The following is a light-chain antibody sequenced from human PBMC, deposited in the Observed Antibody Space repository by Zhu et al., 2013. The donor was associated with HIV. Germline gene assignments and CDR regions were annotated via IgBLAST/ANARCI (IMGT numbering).Light chain of an antibody. CDR2: WAS. CDR3: QQYYSTPWT. Sequence: DIVMTQSPDSLAVSLGETATINCKSSQTVLYSTINKNYLAWYQQKAGQPPKLLIYWASTRESGVPDRFSGSGSGTDFTLTISSLQAEDVAVYYCQQYYSTPWTFGQGTKVEIK. J-gene: IGKJ1*01. CDR1: QTVLYSTINKNY. V-gene: IGKV4-1*01.